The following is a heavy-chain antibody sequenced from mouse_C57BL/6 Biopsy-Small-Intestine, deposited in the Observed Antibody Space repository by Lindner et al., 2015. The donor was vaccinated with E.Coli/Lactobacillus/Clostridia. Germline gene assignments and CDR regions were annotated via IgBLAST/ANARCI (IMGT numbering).Heavy chain of an antibody. J-gene: IGHJ4*01. D-gene: IGHD1-1*01. CDR1: GYSFSNYW. Sequence: VQLQESGAELVKPGASVKISCKASGYSFSNYWMNWVKQRPGKGLEWIGQIYPGDGNTNYNGKFKGKATLTADKSSSTAYMQFSSLTSEDSAVYFCARVYGGAMDYWGQGTSVTVSS. V-gene: IGHV1-80*01. CDR3: ARVYGGAMDY. CDR2: IYPGDGNT.